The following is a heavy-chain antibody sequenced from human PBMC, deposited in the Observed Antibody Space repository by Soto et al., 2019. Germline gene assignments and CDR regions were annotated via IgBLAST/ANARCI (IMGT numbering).Heavy chain of an antibody. V-gene: IGHV1-46*01. Sequence: QVQLVQSGAEVREPGASVKVSCKASGYNFASNHMHWVRQTPGQGLEWMGIINPSDDSTSYAQKFRGRVTVTRDTPTTTVYMELSGLTSEDTAVYYCARDRVGSWTFDYWGQGTLVTVSS. CDR3: ARDRVGSWTFDY. CDR1: GYNFASNH. CDR2: INPSDDST. J-gene: IGHJ4*02. D-gene: IGHD6-13*01.